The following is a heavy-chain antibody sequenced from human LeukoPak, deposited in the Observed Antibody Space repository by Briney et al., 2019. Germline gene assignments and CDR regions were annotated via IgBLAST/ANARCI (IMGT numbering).Heavy chain of an antibody. Sequence: ASVQLSCKASGYNFASHTIHWVRQAPGQSLEWMGWLNAGNGNTKYSQKFQGRVTTSRDTSASTAYMELSSLRSEDTAVFYCARDRRYYVSGGKDGFDIWGQGTMVTVSS. CDR1: GYNFASHT. CDR3: ARDRRYYVSGGKDGFDI. V-gene: IGHV1-3*01. D-gene: IGHD3-10*01. CDR2: LNAGNGNT. J-gene: IGHJ3*02.